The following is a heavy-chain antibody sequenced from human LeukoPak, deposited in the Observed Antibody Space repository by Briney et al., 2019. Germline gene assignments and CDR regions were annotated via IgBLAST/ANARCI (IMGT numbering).Heavy chain of an antibody. Sequence: ASVKVSCKASGYTFTNYDIMWVRQATGQGPEWMGWMNSNSGNTGNAQKFQGRVTMTRDTSINTAYMELHSLTSEDTAVYYCARGRGGTVVRGYLDYWGQGTLVTVSS. CDR2: MNSNSGNT. D-gene: IGHD3-10*01. V-gene: IGHV1-8*01. CDR1: GYTFTNYD. J-gene: IGHJ4*02. CDR3: ARGRGGTVVRGYLDY.